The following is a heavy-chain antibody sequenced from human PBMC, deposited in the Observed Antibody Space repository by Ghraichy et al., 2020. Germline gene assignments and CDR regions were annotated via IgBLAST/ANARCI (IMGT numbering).Heavy chain of an antibody. CDR2: ISGSGGST. D-gene: IGHD2-2*01. J-gene: IGHJ6*03. V-gene: IGHV3-23*01. CDR1: GFTFSSYA. Sequence: GGSLRLSCAASGFTFSSYAMSWVRQAPGKGLEWVSAISGSGGSTYYADSVKGRFTIPRDNSKNTLYLQMNSLNAEDTAVNYCAKDGCSSTSCYAYYYYYMDVWGKGTTVTVSS. CDR3: AKDGCSSTSCYAYYYYYMDV.